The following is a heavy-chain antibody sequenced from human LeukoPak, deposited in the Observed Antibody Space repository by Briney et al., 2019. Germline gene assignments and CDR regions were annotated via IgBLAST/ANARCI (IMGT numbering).Heavy chain of an antibody. CDR3: ARSSGWSRYFDY. Sequence: SETLSLTCTVSGGSISSSSYYWGWIRQPPGKGLEWIGSIYYSGSTYYNPSVKSRVTISVDTSKDQFSLKLSSGTAADTAVYYCARSSGWSRYFDYWGQGTLVTVSS. J-gene: IGHJ4*02. D-gene: IGHD6-19*01. CDR2: IYYSGST. CDR1: GGSISSSSYY. V-gene: IGHV4-39*01.